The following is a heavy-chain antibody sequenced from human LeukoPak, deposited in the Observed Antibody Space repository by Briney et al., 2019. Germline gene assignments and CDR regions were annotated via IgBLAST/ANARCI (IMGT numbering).Heavy chain of an antibody. CDR2: ISTTGSYI. CDR3: ARTIDLYSSSSSGNYYYMDV. Sequence: GGSLRLSCAASGFTFSSYSMDWVRQAPGKGLEWVSSISTTGSYIYYADSVKGRFIISRDNAKNSLYLQMNSLRAEDTAVYYCARTIDLYSSSSSGNYYYMDVWGKGTTVTVSS. D-gene: IGHD6-6*01. CDR1: GFTFSSYS. J-gene: IGHJ6*03. V-gene: IGHV3-21*01.